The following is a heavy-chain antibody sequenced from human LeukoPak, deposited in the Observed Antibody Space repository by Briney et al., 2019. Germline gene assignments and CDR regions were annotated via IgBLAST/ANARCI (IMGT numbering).Heavy chain of an antibody. CDR3: AKDRLDSSGYYPLDY. Sequence: GGSLRLSCTTSGFTFGEYAMSWFRQAPGKGLEWVSAISGSGGSTYYADSVKGRFTISRDNSKNTLYLQMNSLRAEDTAVYYCAKDRLDSSGYYPLDYWGQGTLVTVSS. CDR1: GFTFGEYA. J-gene: IGHJ4*02. D-gene: IGHD3-22*01. CDR2: ISGSGGST. V-gene: IGHV3-23*01.